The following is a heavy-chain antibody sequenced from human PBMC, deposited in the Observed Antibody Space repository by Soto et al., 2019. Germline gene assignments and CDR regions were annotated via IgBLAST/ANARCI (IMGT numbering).Heavy chain of an antibody. CDR1: GGTFSSYT. CDR2: IIPILGIA. V-gene: IGHV1-69*04. CDR3: ARDPLPAASGFDY. D-gene: IGHD2-2*01. Sequence: SVKISCKASGGTFSSYTIIWVRQAPGQGLEWMGRIIPILGIANYAQKFQGRVTITADKSTSTAYMELSSLRSEDTAVYYCARDPLPAASGFDYWGQGTLVTVSS. J-gene: IGHJ4*02.